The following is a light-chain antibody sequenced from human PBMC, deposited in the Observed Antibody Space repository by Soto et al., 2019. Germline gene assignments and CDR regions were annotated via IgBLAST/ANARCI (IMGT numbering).Light chain of an antibody. CDR2: AAS. V-gene: IGKV1-39*01. J-gene: IGKJ4*01. Sequence: DIEMTQSPSSLSASVGDRVTITCRASQSISNYLNSYQHKPGKVPKLLIYAASSLQSGVPTRFSGSGSVTDFTLSINSLQPEDFATYYCQQSYGTHLTFGGGTKLEIK. CDR1: QSISNY. CDR3: QQSYGTHLT.